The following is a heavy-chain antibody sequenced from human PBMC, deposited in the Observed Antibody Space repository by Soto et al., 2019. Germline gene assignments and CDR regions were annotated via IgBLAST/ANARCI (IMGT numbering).Heavy chain of an antibody. J-gene: IGHJ6*02. V-gene: IGHV4-34*01. CDR2: INHSGST. CDR1: GGSFSGYY. Sequence: SETLSLTCAVYGGSFSGYYWSWIRQPPGKGLEWIGEINHSGSTNYNPSLKSRVTISVDTSKNQFSLKLSSVTAADTAVYYCARDLIAADYGMDVWGQGTTVTVSS. CDR3: ARDLIAADYGMDV. D-gene: IGHD6-6*01.